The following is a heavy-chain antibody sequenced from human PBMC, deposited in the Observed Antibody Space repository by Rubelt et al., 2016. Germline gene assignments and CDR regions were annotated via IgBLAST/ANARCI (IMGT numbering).Heavy chain of an antibody. CDR3: ARSCIGGACYVPCAFDI. V-gene: IGHV4-59*12. D-gene: IGHD2-15*01. CDR1: GGSISDYH. Sequence: QVKLQESGPGLVKPSETLSLTCTVSGGSISDYHWSWIRQPPGKGLEWIGYVHYTGSTNYNPSLESRVVISVDTSKNQFSLRLASVTAAVTAVYNCARSCIGGACYVPCAFDIWGRGTMVTVSS. CDR2: VHYTGST. J-gene: IGHJ3*02.